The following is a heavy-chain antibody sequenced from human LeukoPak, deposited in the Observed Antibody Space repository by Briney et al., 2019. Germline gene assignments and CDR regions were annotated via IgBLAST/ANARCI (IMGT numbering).Heavy chain of an antibody. CDR3: ARPRLDYGDYGLPSEF. D-gene: IGHD4-17*01. Sequence: GASVKVSCKASGYTFTGYGIGWVRQAPGQGLEWMAWISAHNGNTHYAQKFHDRVTMTTDTSTSTAYMELRNLRSDDTAVYYCARPRLDYGDYGLPSEFWGQGTLVTVSS. CDR2: ISAHNGNT. CDR1: GYTFTGYG. V-gene: IGHV1-18*04. J-gene: IGHJ4*02.